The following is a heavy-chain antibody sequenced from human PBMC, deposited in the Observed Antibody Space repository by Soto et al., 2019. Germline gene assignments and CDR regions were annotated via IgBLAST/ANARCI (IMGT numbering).Heavy chain of an antibody. J-gene: IGHJ4*02. Sequence: PGGSLRLSCAASGFTFSNAWMYWVRQAPGKGLEWVGRIKSKTDGETTDFAAPVKGRFTISRDDSKNTPYLQMNSLKTEDTAVYYCATVSRCSGITCKQAIDYWGQGTLVTVSS. V-gene: IGHV3-15*01. D-gene: IGHD2-15*01. CDR2: IKSKTDGETT. CDR3: ATVSRCSGITCKQAIDY. CDR1: GFTFSNAW.